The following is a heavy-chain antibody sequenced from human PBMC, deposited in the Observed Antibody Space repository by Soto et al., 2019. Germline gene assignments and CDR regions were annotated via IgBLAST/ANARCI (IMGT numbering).Heavy chain of an antibody. D-gene: IGHD3-3*01. CDR1: GGSVSSGSYY. CDR3: ARDMRIYDFWSGYLVPDAFDI. CDR2: IYYSGST. J-gene: IGHJ3*02. V-gene: IGHV4-61*01. Sequence: SETLSLTCTVSGGSVSSGSYYWSWIRQPPGKGLEWIGYIYYSGSTNYNPSLKSRVTISVDTSENQFSLKLSSVTAADTAVYYCARDMRIYDFWSGYLVPDAFDIWGQGTMVTVS.